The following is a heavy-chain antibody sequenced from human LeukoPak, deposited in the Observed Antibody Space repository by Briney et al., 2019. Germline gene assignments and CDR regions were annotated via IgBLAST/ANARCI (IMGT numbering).Heavy chain of an antibody. V-gene: IGHV4-4*07. Sequence: SETLSLTCTVSGGSISSYYWTWIRQPAGKGLEWIGRIYPSGSTNYNPSLKSRVTMSVDTSKNQFSLELSSVTAADTAVYYCARENSGSYREFDYWGQGTLVTVSS. CDR3: ARENSGSYREFDY. D-gene: IGHD1-26*01. CDR1: GGSISSYY. J-gene: IGHJ4*02. CDR2: IYPSGST.